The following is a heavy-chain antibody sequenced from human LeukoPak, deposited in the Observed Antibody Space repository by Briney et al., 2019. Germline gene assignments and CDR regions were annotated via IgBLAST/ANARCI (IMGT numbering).Heavy chain of an antibody. J-gene: IGHJ4*02. CDR1: GFTFSSHG. V-gene: IGHV3-30*18. CDR2: TSYDGSNK. Sequence: GGSLRLSCAASGFTFSSHGMHWVRQAPGKGLEWVAVTSYDGSNKFYADSVKGRFTVSRDHSKNTLYLQMNSLRAEDTAVYYCAKDRGLITMVRGVYFDYWGQGTLVTVSS. CDR3: AKDRGLITMVRGVYFDY. D-gene: IGHD3-10*01.